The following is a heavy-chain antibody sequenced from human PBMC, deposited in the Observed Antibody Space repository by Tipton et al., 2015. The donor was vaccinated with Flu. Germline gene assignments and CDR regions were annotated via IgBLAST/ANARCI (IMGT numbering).Heavy chain of an antibody. D-gene: IGHD5/OR15-5a*01. CDR2: ISTSGST. J-gene: IGHJ5*02. Sequence: TLSLTCTVSGGSISSGSYFWGWIRQPAGEGLEWIGHISTSGSTNYNPSLKSRLTLSVDTSKNQFPLRLTSVTATDTALYYCARHERGVSTFPWGQGTLATVSS. V-gene: IGHV4-61*09. CDR1: GGSISSGSYF. CDR3: ARHERGVSTFP.